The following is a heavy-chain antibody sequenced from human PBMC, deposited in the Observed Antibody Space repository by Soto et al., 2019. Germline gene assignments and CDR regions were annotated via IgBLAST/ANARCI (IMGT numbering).Heavy chain of an antibody. V-gene: IGHV1-69*13. CDR2: INAAIGTA. J-gene: IGHJ6*02. D-gene: IGHD6-13*01. CDR3: ARELASSWSNYYYYGMDV. CDR1: GYTFTSYG. Sequence: ASVQVSCKASGYTFTSYGIHWVRQAPGQRLEWMGGINAAIGTANYAQKFQGRVTITADESTSTAYMELSSLRSEDTAVYYCARELASSWSNYYYYGMDVWGQGTTVTVSS.